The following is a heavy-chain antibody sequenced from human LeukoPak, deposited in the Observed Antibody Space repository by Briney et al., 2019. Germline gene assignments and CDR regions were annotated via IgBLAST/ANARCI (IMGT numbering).Heavy chain of an antibody. D-gene: IGHD3-10*01. J-gene: IGHJ3*02. V-gene: IGHV3-11*01. CDR3: ARAFLYGSGSYFDAFDI. Sequence: GGSLRLSCAASGFTFSDYYMSWIRQAPGKGLEWVSYISSSGSTIYYADSVKGRFTISRDNAKNSLYLQMNSLRAEDTAVYYCARAFLYGSGSYFDAFDIWGQGTMVTVSS. CDR1: GFTFSDYY. CDR2: ISSSGSTI.